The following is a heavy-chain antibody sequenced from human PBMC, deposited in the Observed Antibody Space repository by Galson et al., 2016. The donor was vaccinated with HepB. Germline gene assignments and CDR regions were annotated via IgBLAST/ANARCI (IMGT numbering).Heavy chain of an antibody. Sequence: SLRLSCAASGFTFSSYWMHWVRQAPGKGLVWVSRINTDGNTTNYADSVKVRFTISRDNAKNTLYLQMNSLRAEDTAMYYCAREGYYYDNSFFRRENAFDTWGQGTMVTVSS. CDR1: GFTFSSYW. CDR2: INTDGNTT. D-gene: IGHD3-22*01. CDR3: AREGYYYDNSFFRRENAFDT. J-gene: IGHJ3*02. V-gene: IGHV3-74*01.